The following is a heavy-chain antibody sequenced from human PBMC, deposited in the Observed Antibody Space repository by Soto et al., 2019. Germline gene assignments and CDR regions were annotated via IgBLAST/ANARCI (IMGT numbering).Heavy chain of an antibody. CDR1: GCTFSRYS. Sequence: SVEGSFKASGCTFSRYSIILGRQAPGQLLEWMGGIIPMFGNTNYEQKFEGRVTITAEESRRTGYMELRSMISEDTAVYYCTRDGTVYDSSDYYYHYWGQGTTVTVSS. D-gene: IGHD3-22*01. V-gene: IGHV1-69*13. CDR3: TRDGTVYDSSDYYYHY. J-gene: IGHJ4*01. CDR2: IIPMFGNT.